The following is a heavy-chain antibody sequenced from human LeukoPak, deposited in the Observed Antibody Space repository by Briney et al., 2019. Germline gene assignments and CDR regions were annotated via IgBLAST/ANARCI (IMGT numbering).Heavy chain of an antibody. Sequence: SETLSLTCTVSGGSISSSSYYWGWIRQPPGKGLEWIGSIYYSGSTYYNPSLKSRVTISVDTSKNQFSLKLSSVTAADTAVYYCARHGGSERATIHAFDIWGQGTMVTVSS. V-gene: IGHV4-39*01. CDR2: IYYSGST. D-gene: IGHD5-24*01. CDR1: GGSISSSSYY. CDR3: ARHGGSERATIHAFDI. J-gene: IGHJ3*02.